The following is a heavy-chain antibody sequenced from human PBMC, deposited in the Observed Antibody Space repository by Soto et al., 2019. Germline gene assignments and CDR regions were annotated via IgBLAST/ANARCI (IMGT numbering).Heavy chain of an antibody. CDR2: ISSSGSTI. CDR1: GFTFSSYE. D-gene: IGHD3-9*01. CDR3: ARGYHVLRYFDWLLPFDY. J-gene: IGHJ4*02. Sequence: EVQLVESGGGLVQPGGSLRLSCAASGFTFSSYEMNWVRQAPGKGLEWVSYISSSGSTIYYADSVKGRFTISRDNAKNSLYLQMNSLRAEDTAVYYCARGYHVLRYFDWLLPFDYWGQGTLVTVSS. V-gene: IGHV3-48*03.